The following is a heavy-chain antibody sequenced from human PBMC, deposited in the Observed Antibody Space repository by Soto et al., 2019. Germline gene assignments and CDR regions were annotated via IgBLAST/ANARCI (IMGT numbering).Heavy chain of an antibody. Sequence: ASVKVSCKASGGTFSSYAISWVRQAPGQGLEWMGGIIPIFGTANYAQKFQGRVTITADKSTSTAYMELSSLRSEDTAVYYCARAGDYDFWSGLYYYGMDVWGQGTTVTVSS. CDR2: IIPIFGTA. CDR1: GGTFSSYA. D-gene: IGHD3-3*01. CDR3: ARAGDYDFWSGLYYYGMDV. J-gene: IGHJ6*02. V-gene: IGHV1-69*06.